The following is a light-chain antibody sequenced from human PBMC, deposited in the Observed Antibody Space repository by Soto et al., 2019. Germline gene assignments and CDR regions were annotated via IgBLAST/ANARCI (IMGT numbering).Light chain of an antibody. CDR3: QQYNNWPPRIT. Sequence: EIVMTQSPATLSVSPGERATLSCRASQSVSSNLAWYQQKPGQAPRLLIYGASTMATGIPARFSGSGSGTEFTLTISIMQSEDFAVYSCQQYNNWPPRITFGQGTRLEIK. J-gene: IGKJ5*01. V-gene: IGKV3-15*01. CDR1: QSVSSN. CDR2: GAS.